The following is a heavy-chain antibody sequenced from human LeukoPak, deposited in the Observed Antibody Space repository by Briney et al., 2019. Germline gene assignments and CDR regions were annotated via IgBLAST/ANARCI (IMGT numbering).Heavy chain of an antibody. D-gene: IGHD1-26*01. V-gene: IGHV3-64*01. J-gene: IGHJ4*02. CDR3: ARHSLLRPLDY. Sequence: GGSLRLSCAASGFTFSSYAMHWVRQAPGKGLEYVSAISSNGGSTYYANSVKGRFTISRDNSKNTLYLQMNSLRAEDTAVYYCARHSLLRPLDYWGQGTLVTVSS. CDR2: ISSNGGST. CDR1: GFTFSSYA.